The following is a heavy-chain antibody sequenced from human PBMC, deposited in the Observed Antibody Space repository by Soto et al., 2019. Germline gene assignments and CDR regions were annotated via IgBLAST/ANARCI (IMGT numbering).Heavy chain of an antibody. CDR2: IYYSGST. D-gene: IGHD4-4*01. J-gene: IGHJ4*02. Sequence: HSETPSISCTVCGGSVCSSSYDGGWIRQPPGKGLEWIGSIYYSGSTYYNPSLKSRVTISVDTSKNQFSLKLSSVTAADTAVYYCARQDYSNYWDYWGQGTLVTVSS. CDR3: ARQDYSNYWDY. CDR1: GGSVCSSSYD. V-gene: IGHV4-39*01.